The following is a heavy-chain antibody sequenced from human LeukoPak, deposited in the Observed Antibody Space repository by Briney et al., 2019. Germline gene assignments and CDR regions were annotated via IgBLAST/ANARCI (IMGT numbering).Heavy chain of an antibody. J-gene: IGHJ4*02. V-gene: IGHV3-74*01. CDR3: ARGYTGTQYGEVY. CDR1: GFTFSSHW. CDR2: IKSDGRTT. D-gene: IGHD1-26*01. Sequence: GGSLRLSCAASGFTFSSHWMHWVRQAPGKGLVWVSRIKSDGRTTDYADSAKGRFTISRDNAKNTLYLQMNSLTADDTAVYYCARGYTGTQYGEVYWGQGTLVTVSS.